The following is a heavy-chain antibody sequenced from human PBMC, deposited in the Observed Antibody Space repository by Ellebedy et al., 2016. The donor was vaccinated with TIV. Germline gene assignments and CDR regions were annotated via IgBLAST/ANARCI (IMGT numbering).Heavy chain of an antibody. CDR1: GFTFSSLA. CDR2: FSGSGGTT. CDR3: AKDALRRDGYNYKFDY. V-gene: IGHV3-23*01. Sequence: GESLKISCVASGFTFSSLAMSWVRQAPGKGQEWVSAFSGSGGTTYYADSVKGRFTVSRDNSKSTLYLQMNSLRAEDTAVYYCAKDALRRDGYNYKFDYWGQGTLVTVSS. D-gene: IGHD5-24*01. J-gene: IGHJ4*02.